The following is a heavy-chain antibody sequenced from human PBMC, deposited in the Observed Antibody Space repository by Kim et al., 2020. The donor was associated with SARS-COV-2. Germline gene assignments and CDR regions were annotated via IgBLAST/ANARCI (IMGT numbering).Heavy chain of an antibody. CDR3: ATTVRRDGYNSEYFQH. D-gene: IGHD5-12*01. Sequence: LKSRVTISVDTSKNQFSLKLSSVTAADTAVYYCATTVRRDGYNSEYFQHWGQGTLVTVSS. V-gene: IGHV4-59*01. J-gene: IGHJ1*01.